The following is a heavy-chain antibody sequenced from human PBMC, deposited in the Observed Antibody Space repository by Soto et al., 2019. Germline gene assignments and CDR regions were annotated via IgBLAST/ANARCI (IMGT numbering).Heavy chain of an antibody. CDR2: FDPEDGET. CDR3: ATSRYCSSTSCYYYYYYGMDV. Sequence: ASVKVSCKVSGYTLTELSMHWVRQAPGKGLEWMGGFDPEDGETIYAQKFQGRVTMTEDTSTDTAYMELSSLRSEDTAVYYCATSRYCSSTSCYYYYYYGMDVWGQGTTVTVSS. J-gene: IGHJ6*02. D-gene: IGHD2-2*01. CDR1: GYTLTELS. V-gene: IGHV1-24*01.